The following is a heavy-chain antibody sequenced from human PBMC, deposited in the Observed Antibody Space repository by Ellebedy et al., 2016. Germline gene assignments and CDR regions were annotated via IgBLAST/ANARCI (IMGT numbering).Heavy chain of an antibody. Sequence: SETLSLXXAVSGGSISSSNWWSWVRQPPGKGLEWIGEIYHSGSTNYNPSLKSRVTISVDKSKNQFSLKLSSVTAADTAVYYCAREYYYDSSGYYLNYFDYWGQGTLVTVSS. D-gene: IGHD3-22*01. CDR1: GGSISSSNW. V-gene: IGHV4-4*02. J-gene: IGHJ4*02. CDR3: AREYYYDSSGYYLNYFDY. CDR2: IYHSGST.